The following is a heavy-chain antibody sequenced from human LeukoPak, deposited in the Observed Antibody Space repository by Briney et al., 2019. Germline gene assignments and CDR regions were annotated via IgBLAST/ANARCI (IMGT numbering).Heavy chain of an antibody. J-gene: IGHJ4*02. Sequence: GGSLRLSCAASGFTVSSNYMIWVRQAPGKGLEWVSAISGSGGSTYYADSVKGRFTISRDNSKNTLYLQMNSLRAEDTAVYYCAKSGAAAGERDYWGQGTLVTVSS. CDR2: ISGSGGST. V-gene: IGHV3-23*01. CDR1: GFTVSSNY. D-gene: IGHD6-13*01. CDR3: AKSGAAAGERDY.